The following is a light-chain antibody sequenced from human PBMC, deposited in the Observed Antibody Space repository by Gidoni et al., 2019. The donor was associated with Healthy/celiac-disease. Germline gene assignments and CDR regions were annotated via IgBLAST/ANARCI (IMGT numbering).Light chain of an antibody. Sequence: QSDLPQPASVSGSPGQSITISCTGTSSDVGGYTYVSWYQQHPGTAPKLMIYDVSNRPSGVSNRFSGSKSGNTASLTISGLQAEDEADYYCSSYTSSSTLFGGGTKLTVL. CDR3: SSYTSSSTL. J-gene: IGLJ3*02. CDR1: SSDVGGYTY. CDR2: DVS. V-gene: IGLV2-14*01.